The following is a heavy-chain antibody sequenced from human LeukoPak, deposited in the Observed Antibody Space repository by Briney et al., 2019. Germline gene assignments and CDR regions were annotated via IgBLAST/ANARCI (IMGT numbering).Heavy chain of an antibody. D-gene: IGHD1-20*01. V-gene: IGHV4-59*01. J-gene: IGHJ3*02. CDR1: GGSISSYY. Sequence: PSETLSLTCTVSGGSISSYYWSWIRQPPGKGLEWIGYIYYSGSTNYNPSLKSRVTISVDTSKNQFSLKLSSVTAADTAVYYCARVSNWNDPDSGFDIWGQGTMVTVSS. CDR2: IYYSGST. CDR3: ARVSNWNDPDSGFDI.